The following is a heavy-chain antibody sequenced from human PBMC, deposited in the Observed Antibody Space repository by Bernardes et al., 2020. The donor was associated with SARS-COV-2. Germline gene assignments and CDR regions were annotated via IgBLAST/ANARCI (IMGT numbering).Heavy chain of an antibody. CDR3: AKERGDYAGYNWFDS. CDR2: IYGVAYNT. Sequence: GSVRLSCSASGFTFSNYAMVWVRQAPGKGLEWVSAIYGVAYNTYYADSVKGRFTISRDNSKNTLYLQMNSLRAEDTALYYCAKERGDYAGYNWFDSWGQGTLVTVSS. CDR1: GFTFSNYA. D-gene: IGHD4-17*01. V-gene: IGHV3-23*01. J-gene: IGHJ5*01.